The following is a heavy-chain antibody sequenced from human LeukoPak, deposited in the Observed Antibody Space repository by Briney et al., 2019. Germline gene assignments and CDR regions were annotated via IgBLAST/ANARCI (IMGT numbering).Heavy chain of an antibody. J-gene: IGHJ4*02. CDR3: ASQPYYDILTGYSHFDY. V-gene: IGHV4-30-4*08. Sequence: KSSETLSLTCTVSGGSISSGDYYWSWIRQPPGKGLEWIGYIYYSGSTYYNPSLKSRVTISVDTSKNQFSLKLSSVTAADTAVYYCASQPYYDILTGYSHFDYWGQGTLVTVSS. CDR1: GGSISSGDYY. CDR2: IYYSGST. D-gene: IGHD3-9*01.